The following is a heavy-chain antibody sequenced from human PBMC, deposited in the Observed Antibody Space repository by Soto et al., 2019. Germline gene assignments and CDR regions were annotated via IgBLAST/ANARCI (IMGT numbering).Heavy chain of an antibody. V-gene: IGHV3-30-3*01. D-gene: IGHD4-17*01. Sequence: GGSLRLSCAASGFTFSSYAMHWVRQAPGKGLEWVAVISYDGSNKYYADSVKGRFTISRDNSKNTLYLQMNSLRAEDTAVYYCARARYGVYYFDYWGQGTLVTVSS. J-gene: IGHJ4*02. CDR3: ARARYGVYYFDY. CDR1: GFTFSSYA. CDR2: ISYDGSNK.